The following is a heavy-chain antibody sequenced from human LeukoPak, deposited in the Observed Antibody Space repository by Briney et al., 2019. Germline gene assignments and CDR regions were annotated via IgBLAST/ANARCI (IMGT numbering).Heavy chain of an antibody. CDR1: GFTFSNYP. CDR3: ARGIYLSLIVVVTASDY. CDR2: ISYDGSNK. J-gene: IGHJ4*02. D-gene: IGHD2-21*02. Sequence: GRSLRLSCAASGFTFSNYPMHWVRQAPGKGLEWVAVISYDGSNKYYANSVKGRFTISRDNSEIMMYLQMNSLRADDTAVYYCARGIYLSLIVVVTASDYWGQGTLVTVSS. V-gene: IGHV3-30-3*01.